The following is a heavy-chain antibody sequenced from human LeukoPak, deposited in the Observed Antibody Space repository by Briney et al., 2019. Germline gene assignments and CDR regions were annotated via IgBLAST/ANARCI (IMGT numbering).Heavy chain of an antibody. D-gene: IGHD6-19*01. J-gene: IGHJ4*02. CDR1: GFTFSSYG. CDR3: ATLPRRSSSGWYWKSRVVDY. CDR2: ISGSGGST. V-gene: IGHV3-23*01. Sequence: GGSLRLSCAASGFTFSSYGMSWVRQAPGKGLEWVSAISGSGGSTYYADSVKGRFTISRDNSKNTLYLQMNSLRAEDTAVYYCATLPRRSSSGWYWKSRVVDYWGQGTLVTVSS.